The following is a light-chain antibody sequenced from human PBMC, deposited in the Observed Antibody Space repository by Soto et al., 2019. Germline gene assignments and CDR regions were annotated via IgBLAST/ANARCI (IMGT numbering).Light chain of an antibody. CDR3: QNYNSAPLT. V-gene: IGKV1-27*01. J-gene: IGKJ4*01. Sequence: EIQMTQSPSSLSASVGDRVTITCRANQDISNSLAWYQQKPGKVPKVLIYATSILQSGDPARFSGSGSGTDFTLTISLLQPEDVATYYCQNYNSAPLTFGGGTKVEI. CDR1: QDISNS. CDR2: ATS.